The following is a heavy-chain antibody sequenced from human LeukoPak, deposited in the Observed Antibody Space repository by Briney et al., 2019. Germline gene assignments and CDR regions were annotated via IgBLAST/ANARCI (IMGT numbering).Heavy chain of an antibody. J-gene: IGHJ5*02. Sequence: SVKVSCKAFGATLNIGHAFIWARQAPGQGLQWMGRIIPFLGEVNYAQSFQGRVSFTADKSTATMYMEMKSLRLDDTAIYYCSPCGHAYDWFGPWGQGTLVTVSS. D-gene: IGHD5-12*01. V-gene: IGHV1-69*04. CDR2: IIPFLGEV. CDR3: SPCGHAYDWFGP. CDR1: GATLNIGHA.